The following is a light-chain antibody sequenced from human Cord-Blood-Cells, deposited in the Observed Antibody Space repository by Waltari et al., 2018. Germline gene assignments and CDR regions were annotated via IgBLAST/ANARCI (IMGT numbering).Light chain of an antibody. Sequence: QSVLTQPPSASGTPGQRVTISCSGSSSNIGSNYVYWYQQLPGTAPKILISRNNQRPSGVPDRFSGSKSGTSASLAISGLRSEDEADYYCAAWDDSLSGPVFGGGTKLTVL. V-gene: IGLV1-47*01. CDR2: RNN. CDR1: SSNIGSNY. J-gene: IGLJ3*02. CDR3: AAWDDSLSGPV.